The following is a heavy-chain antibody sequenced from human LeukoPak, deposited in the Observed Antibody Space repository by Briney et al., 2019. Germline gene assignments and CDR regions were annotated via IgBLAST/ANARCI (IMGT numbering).Heavy chain of an antibody. Sequence: GGSLRLSCAASGFTFSSYEMNWVRQAPGKGLEWVSYISSSGSTIYYADSVKGRFTIFRDNAKNSLYLQMNSLRAEDTAVYYCARVMEWLQIDYWGQGTLVTVSS. J-gene: IGHJ4*02. CDR1: GFTFSSYE. CDR3: ARVMEWLQIDY. D-gene: IGHD5-12*01. V-gene: IGHV3-48*03. CDR2: ISSSGSTI.